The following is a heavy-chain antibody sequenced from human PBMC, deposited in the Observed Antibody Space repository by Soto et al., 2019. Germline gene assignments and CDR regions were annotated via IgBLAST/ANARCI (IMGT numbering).Heavy chain of an antibody. CDR2: ISDSGDTS. CDR1: GFTFSSYA. V-gene: IGHV3-23*01. D-gene: IGHD7-27*01. Sequence: EVQLLESGGGLVQPGGSQGLSCAASGFTFSSYAMSWVRQAPGKGLEWVSAISDSGDTSYYADSVKGRFTISRDNSKNTLYLHMSSLRAEDTAVYYCAKWGNDWGYYYYGMNVWGQGTTVTVPS. J-gene: IGHJ6*02. CDR3: AKWGNDWGYYYYGMNV.